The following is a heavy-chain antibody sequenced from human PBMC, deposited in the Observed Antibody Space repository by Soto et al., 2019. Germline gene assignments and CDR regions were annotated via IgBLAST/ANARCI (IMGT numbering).Heavy chain of an antibody. CDR1: GFTFSSYW. V-gene: IGHV3-7*05. D-gene: IGHD4-17*01. CDR3: ARSTTVVTNYYWYFDL. J-gene: IGHJ2*01. CDR2: IKQDGSEK. Sequence: GGSLRLSCAASGFTFSSYWMSWVRQAPGKGLEWVANIKQDGSEKYYVDSVKGRFTISRDNAKNSLYLQMNSLRAEDTAVYYCARSTTVVTNYYWYFDLWGRGTLVTVSS.